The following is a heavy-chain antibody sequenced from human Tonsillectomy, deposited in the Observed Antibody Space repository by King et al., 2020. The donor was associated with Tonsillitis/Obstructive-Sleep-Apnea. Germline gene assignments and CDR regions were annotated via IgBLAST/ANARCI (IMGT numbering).Heavy chain of an antibody. V-gene: IGHV4-4*07. Sequence: QLQESGPGLVKPSETLSLTCTVSGGSISSYYWSWIRQPAGKGLEWIGRIYTSGSTNYNPSLKSRVTMSVDTSKNQFSLELSSVNAAETAGYYCASVHCYDGLHTFDIWGQGTTVTVSS. D-gene: IGHD3-22*01. CDR3: ASVHCYDGLHTFDI. CDR1: GGSISSYY. CDR2: IYTSGST. J-gene: IGHJ3*02.